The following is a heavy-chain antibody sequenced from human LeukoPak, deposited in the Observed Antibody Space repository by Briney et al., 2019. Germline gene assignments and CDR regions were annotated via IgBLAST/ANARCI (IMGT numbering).Heavy chain of an antibody. V-gene: IGHV1-18*01. CDR2: ISAYNGNT. CDR3: ARGIAVEFYYYMDV. Sequence: ASMKVSCKASGYTFTSYGISWVRQAPGQGLEWMGWISAYNGNTNYAQKLQGRVTMTTDTSTSTAYMELRSLRSDDTAVYYCARGIAVEFYYYMDVWGKGTTVTVSS. CDR1: GYTFTSYG. D-gene: IGHD6-19*01. J-gene: IGHJ6*03.